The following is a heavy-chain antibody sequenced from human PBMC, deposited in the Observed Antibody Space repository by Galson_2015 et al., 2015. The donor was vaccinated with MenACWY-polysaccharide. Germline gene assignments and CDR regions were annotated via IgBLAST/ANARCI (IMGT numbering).Heavy chain of an antibody. J-gene: IGHJ3*01. CDR1: GFTFSSYE. D-gene: IGHD5-12*01. V-gene: IGHV3-48*03. CDR3: ARDGGYLDAFDF. CDR2: ISSSGSTT. Sequence: SLRLSCAVSGFTFSSYEMNWARQAPGKGLEWVSYISSSGSTTYYADSVKGRFTISRTNAKNSLSLQMNSLRAEDTAIYYCARDGGYLDAFDFWGQGTMVTVSS.